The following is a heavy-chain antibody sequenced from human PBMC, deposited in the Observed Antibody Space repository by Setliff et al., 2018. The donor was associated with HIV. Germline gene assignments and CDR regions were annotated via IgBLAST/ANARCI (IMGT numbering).Heavy chain of an antibody. CDR1: GGSINSGIYS. CDR3: ATERWLYQNFDS. Sequence: PSETLSLTCTVSGGSINSGIYSWTWIRQPAGKGLEWLGRIHIGGNTNYNPSLKSRVTMSVDTSKNQFSLNLNSVTATDTAIYYCATERWLYQNFDSWGQGTQVTVSS. V-gene: IGHV4-61*02. CDR2: IHIGGNT. J-gene: IGHJ4*02. D-gene: IGHD3-16*01.